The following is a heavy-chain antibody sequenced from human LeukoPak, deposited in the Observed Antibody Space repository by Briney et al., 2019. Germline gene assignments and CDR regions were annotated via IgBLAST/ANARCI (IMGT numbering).Heavy chain of an antibody. CDR1: GFTFSDYY. Sequence: PGGSLRLSCAASGFTFSDYYMSWVRQAPGKGLEWVSAISGSGGSTYYADSVKGRFTISRDNSKNTLYLQMNSLRAEDTAVYYCAKNRGYYNPYFDYWGQGTLVTVSS. J-gene: IGHJ4*02. CDR3: AKNRGYYNPYFDY. D-gene: IGHD3-9*01. CDR2: ISGSGGST. V-gene: IGHV3-23*01.